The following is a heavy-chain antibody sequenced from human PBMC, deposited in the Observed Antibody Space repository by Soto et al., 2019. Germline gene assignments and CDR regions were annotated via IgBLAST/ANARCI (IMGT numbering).Heavy chain of an antibody. V-gene: IGHV1-18*04. Sequence: ASVKVSCKASGYTFTSYGISWVRQAPGQGLEWMGWISAYNGNTNYAQKLQGRVTMTTDTSTSTAYMELRSLRSDDTAVYYCARTWGYCSSTSCVTGYYGMDVWGQETTVTVSS. CDR2: ISAYNGNT. CDR3: ARTWGYCSSTSCVTGYYGMDV. J-gene: IGHJ6*01. D-gene: IGHD2-2*01. CDR1: GYTFTSYG.